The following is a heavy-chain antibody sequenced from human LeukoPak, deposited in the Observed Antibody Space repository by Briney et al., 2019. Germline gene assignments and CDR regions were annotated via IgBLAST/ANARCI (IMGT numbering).Heavy chain of an antibody. Sequence: SETLSLTCAVYGGSFSGYYWSWIRQPPGKGLEWIGEINHSGSTNYNPSLKSRVTISVDTSKNQFSLKLSSVTAADTAVYYCARHKSFGKRIQLWFHFDYWGQGTLVTVSS. D-gene: IGHD5-18*01. CDR2: INHSGST. CDR3: ARHKSFGKRIQLWFHFDY. CDR1: GGSFSGYY. J-gene: IGHJ4*02. V-gene: IGHV4-34*01.